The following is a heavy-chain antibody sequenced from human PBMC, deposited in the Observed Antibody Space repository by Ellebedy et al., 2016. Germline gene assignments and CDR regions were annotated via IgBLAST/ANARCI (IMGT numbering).Heavy chain of an antibody. CDR1: GGTFSSYA. Sequence: SVKVSCXASGGTFSSYAISWVRQAPGQGLEWMGRIIPILGIANYAQKLQGRVTMTTDTSTSTAYMELRSLRSDDTAVYYCARSGSVTYWGQGTLVTVSS. CDR3: ARSGSVTY. CDR2: IIPILGIA. V-gene: IGHV1-69*04. D-gene: IGHD3-10*01. J-gene: IGHJ4*02.